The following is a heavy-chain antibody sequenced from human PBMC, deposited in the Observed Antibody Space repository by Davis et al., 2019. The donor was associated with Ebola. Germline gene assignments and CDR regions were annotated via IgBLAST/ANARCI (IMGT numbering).Heavy chain of an antibody. CDR1: GFTFSAYY. D-gene: IGHD6-19*01. Sequence: GGSLRLSCAASGFTFSAYYMSWIRQAPGKGLECVASVSSYSDKIYYADSVKGRFTVSRDNAKNSLSLQMNSLRAEDTAVHYCAGGESGWDASDIWGRGTMVTVSS. CDR2: VSSYSDKI. V-gene: IGHV3-11*04. CDR3: AGGESGWDASDI. J-gene: IGHJ3*02.